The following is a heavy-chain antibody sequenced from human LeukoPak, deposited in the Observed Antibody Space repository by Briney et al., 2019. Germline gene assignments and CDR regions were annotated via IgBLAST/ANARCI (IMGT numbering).Heavy chain of an antibody. CDR1: GGTFGSYA. V-gene: IGHV1-69*04. Sequence: SVKVSCKASGGTFGSYAISWVRQAPGQGLEWMGRIIPILGIANYAQKFQGRVTITADESTSTAYMELSSLRSEDTAVYYCVQGGCSSTSCYTAYYYYMDVWGKGTTVTVSS. CDR3: VQGGCSSTSCYTAYYYYMDV. D-gene: IGHD2-2*01. J-gene: IGHJ6*03. CDR2: IIPILGIA.